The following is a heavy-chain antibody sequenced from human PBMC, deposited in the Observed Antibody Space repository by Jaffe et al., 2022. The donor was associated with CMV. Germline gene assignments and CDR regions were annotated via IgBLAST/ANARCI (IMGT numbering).Heavy chain of an antibody. CDR2: IYPGDSDT. CDR1: GYSFTSYW. V-gene: IGHV5-51*01. CDR3: ARRTRDYYDSSGYLYYYYYMDV. J-gene: IGHJ6*03. Sequence: EVQLVQSGAEVKKPGESLKISCKGSGYSFTSYWIGWVRQMPGKGLEWMGIIYPGDSDTRYSPSFQGQVTISADKSISTAYLQWSSLKASDTAMYYCARRTRDYYDSSGYLYYYYYMDVWGKGTTVTVSS. D-gene: IGHD3-22*01.